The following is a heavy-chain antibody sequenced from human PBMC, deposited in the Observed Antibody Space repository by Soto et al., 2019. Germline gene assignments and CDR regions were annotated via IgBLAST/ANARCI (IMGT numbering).Heavy chain of an antibody. CDR1: GFTFSGCA. CDR2: ISYDGSNK. Sequence: QVQLVESGGGVVQPGRSLRLSCAASGFTFSGCAMHWVRQAPGKGLEWVAVISYDGSNKYYADSVKGRFTISRDNSQNTRYLQMNRLRAEDTAVYYCARDKRALRFLEWSYYFDYCGQGTLVTVSS. CDR3: ARDKRALRFLEWSYYFDY. V-gene: IGHV3-30-3*01. J-gene: IGHJ4*02. D-gene: IGHD3-3*01.